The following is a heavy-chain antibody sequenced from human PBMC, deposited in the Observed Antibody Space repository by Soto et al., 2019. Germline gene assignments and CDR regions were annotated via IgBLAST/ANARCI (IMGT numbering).Heavy chain of an antibody. J-gene: IGHJ4*02. CDR1: GGSFSDYY. CDR2: INHGGGT. V-gene: IGHV4-34*02. D-gene: IGHD6-25*01. Sequence: QVQMQQWGAGLVKPSESLSLTCAVYGGSFSDYYWNWIRQYPGKGLEWIGEINHGGGTNYNPSLKSRFTMSIDTSKNQFSLKLSSVTAADTALYYCARSPRLAIAYFDFWGQGTLVTVSS. CDR3: ARSPRLAIAYFDF.